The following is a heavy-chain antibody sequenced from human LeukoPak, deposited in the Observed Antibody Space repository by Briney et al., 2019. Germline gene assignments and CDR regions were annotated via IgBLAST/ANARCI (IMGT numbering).Heavy chain of an antibody. Sequence: SQTLSLTCTVSGGSISSGGYYWSWLRQHPGKGLEWIVYIYYSGSTYYNPSLTSRVTISVDTSKNQFSLKLSSVTAADTAVYYCARDAPDDYGDPRGYFDYWGQGTLVTVSS. CDR1: GGSISSGGYY. CDR2: IYYSGST. V-gene: IGHV4-31*03. CDR3: ARDAPDDYGDPRGYFDY. D-gene: IGHD4-17*01. J-gene: IGHJ4*02.